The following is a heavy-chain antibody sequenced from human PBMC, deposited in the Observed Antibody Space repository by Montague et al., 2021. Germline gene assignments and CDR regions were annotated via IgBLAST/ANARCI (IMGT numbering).Heavy chain of an antibody. D-gene: IGHD4-23*01. CDR1: GGSISSSSYC. CDR2: NYYSGST. V-gene: IGHV4-39*01. Sequence: SETLSLTCTVSGGSISSSSYCWVWIRQPPGKGLEWIGSNYYSGSTYYNPSLKSRLTISVDTSKNSFSLKLISVTAADTAVYYGVVTHSLCYHGMDVWGQGTTVTVSS. CDR3: VVTHSLCYHGMDV. J-gene: IGHJ6*02.